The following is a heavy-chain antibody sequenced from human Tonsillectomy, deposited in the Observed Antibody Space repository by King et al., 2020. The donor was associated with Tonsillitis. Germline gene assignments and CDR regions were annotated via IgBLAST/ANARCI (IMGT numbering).Heavy chain of an antibody. CDR2: VSYDGTNK. V-gene: IGHV3-30*04. D-gene: IGHD1-26*01. CDR3: ARDRGSWVLDIDY. Sequence: QVQLVESGGGVVQPGRSLRLSCAASGFTFRNYAMHWVRQAPGKGLEWVAIVSYDGTNKFHADSVKGRFTISRDSSKNTLYLQMNSLRAEDTAVYYCARDRGSWVLDIDYWGQGTLVTVSS. CDR1: GFTFRNYA. J-gene: IGHJ4*02.